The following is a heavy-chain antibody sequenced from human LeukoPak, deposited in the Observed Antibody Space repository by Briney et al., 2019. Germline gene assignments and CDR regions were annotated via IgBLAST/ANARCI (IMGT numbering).Heavy chain of an antibody. Sequence: GSLRLSCAASGFPFSSYAMTWVRQAPGKGLEWVSSISGNGATTYHADSVKGRFTISRDNAKNTVYLEMNSLRAEDTAVYYCAREDYYDSSGPLPYWGQGTLVTVSS. J-gene: IGHJ4*02. V-gene: IGHV3-23*01. D-gene: IGHD3-22*01. CDR3: AREDYYDSSGPLPY. CDR1: GFPFSSYA. CDR2: ISGNGATT.